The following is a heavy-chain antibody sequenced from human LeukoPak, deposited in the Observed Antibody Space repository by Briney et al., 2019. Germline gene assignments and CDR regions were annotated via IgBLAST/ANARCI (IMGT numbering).Heavy chain of an antibody. CDR2: IKQDGSEK. CDR1: GFTFSSYW. V-gene: IGHV3-7*01. CDR3: ARDLQYASDHMDV. Sequence: VGSLRLSCAASGFTFSSYWMSWVRQAPGKGLEWVANIKQDGSEKYYVDSVKGRFTISRDNAKNSLYLQMNSLRAEDTAVYYCARDLQYASDHMDVWGKGTTVTVSS. D-gene: IGHD2-2*01. J-gene: IGHJ6*03.